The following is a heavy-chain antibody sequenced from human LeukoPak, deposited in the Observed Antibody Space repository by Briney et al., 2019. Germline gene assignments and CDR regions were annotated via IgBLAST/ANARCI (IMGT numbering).Heavy chain of an antibody. Sequence: AGGSLRLSCAAAVVTFSYYSVNWVRQAPGKGLEWVLYISSSSSALYYADSVRGRFTISRDNAKNSLYLQMNSLRAEDTAVYYCARPITGTTSRDALDIWGQGTMVTVSS. CDR1: VVTFSYYS. V-gene: IGHV3-48*01. CDR3: ARPITGTTSRDALDI. CDR2: ISSSSSAL. D-gene: IGHD1-7*01. J-gene: IGHJ3*02.